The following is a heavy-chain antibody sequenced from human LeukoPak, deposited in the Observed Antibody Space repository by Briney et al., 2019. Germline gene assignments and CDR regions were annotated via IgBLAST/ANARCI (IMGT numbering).Heavy chain of an antibody. CDR1: GYTFTGYY. J-gene: IGHJ4*02. CDR2: INPKSGGT. CDR3: ARGTDYYDPSAYYPDY. Sequence: AASVKVSCKASGYTFTGYYMHWVRQAPGQGLEWMGWINPKSGGTKYAQKFQGSVTMTRDTSISRAYMELSRLTTDDTAVYYCARGTDYYDPSAYYPDYWGQGTLVTVSS. D-gene: IGHD3-22*01. V-gene: IGHV1-2*02.